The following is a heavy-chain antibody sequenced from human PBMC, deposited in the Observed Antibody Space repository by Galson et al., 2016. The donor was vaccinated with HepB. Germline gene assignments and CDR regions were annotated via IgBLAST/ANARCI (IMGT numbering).Heavy chain of an antibody. CDR2: IAPSGGGT. J-gene: IGHJ6*02. V-gene: IGHV1-46*01. CDR1: GYTFTRYH. Sequence: SVKVSCKASGYTFTRYHVHWVRQAPGRGLEWMGVIAPSGGGTHYAQKFQGRVTMTGDTSTSTVNMELISLSSEDTAVYYCAIDRVEVAPDAIYYYGMDFWGQGTTVTVSS. CDR3: AIDRVEVAPDAIYYYGMDF. D-gene: IGHD2-2*01.